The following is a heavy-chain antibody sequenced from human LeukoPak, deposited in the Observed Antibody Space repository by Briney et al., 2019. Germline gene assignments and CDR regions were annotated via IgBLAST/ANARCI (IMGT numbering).Heavy chain of an antibody. D-gene: IGHD6-19*01. J-gene: IGHJ6*03. CDR3: ARVLRRQWLDSYYYYYYMDV. CDR1: GGSISSYY. V-gene: IGHV4-59*01. Sequence: SETLSLTCTVSGGSISSYYWSWIRQPPGKGLEWIGYIYYSGSTNYNPSLKSRVTISVDTSKNQFSLKLSSVTAADTAVYYCARVLRRQWLDSYYYYYYMDVWGKGTTVTISS. CDR2: IYYSGST.